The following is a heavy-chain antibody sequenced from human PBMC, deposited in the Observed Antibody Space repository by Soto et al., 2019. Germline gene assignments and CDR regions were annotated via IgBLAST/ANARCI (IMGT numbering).Heavy chain of an antibody. CDR1: GFTFSSYS. V-gene: IGHV3-21*01. CDR2: ISTSTNYI. D-gene: IGHD6-19*01. J-gene: IGHJ4*02. CDR3: ARGGSGWYSPDY. Sequence: EVPLVESGGGLVKPGGSLRLSCTASGFTFSSYSMNWVRQAPGKGLEWVSSISTSTNYIYYADSVKGRFTISRDDAKKSLYLQMNSLRAEDTAVYYCARGGSGWYSPDYWGQGTLVTVSS.